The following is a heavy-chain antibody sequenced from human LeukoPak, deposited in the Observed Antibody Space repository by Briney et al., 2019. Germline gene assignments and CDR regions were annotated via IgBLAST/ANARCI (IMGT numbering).Heavy chain of an antibody. D-gene: IGHD2-15*01. CDR3: ARGILGYCSGGSCYSFPH. V-gene: IGHV4-34*01. CDR1: GGSFSGYY. CDR2: IHHSGST. Sequence: PSETLSLTCAVYGGSFSGYYWSWIRRPSGKGLEWSGEIHHSGSTNYNPSLKSRVTISVDTSKNQFSLKLSAVTAADTAVYYCARGILGYCSGGSCYSFPHWGQGTLVTVSS. J-gene: IGHJ1*01.